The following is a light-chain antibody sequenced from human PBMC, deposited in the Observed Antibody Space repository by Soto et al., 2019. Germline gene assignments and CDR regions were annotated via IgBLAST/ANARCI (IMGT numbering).Light chain of an antibody. V-gene: IGKV3-11*01. Sequence: EIVLTQSPATLSLSPGERATLSCRASQSVSSYLAWYQQKPGQATRLLIYDASNKATGIPARFSSSGSRTDLTLTSSSLEPEDLAVYYCKQRSNWPTFVQGPRLEIK. CDR3: KQRSNWPT. CDR2: DAS. J-gene: IGKJ5*01. CDR1: QSVSSY.